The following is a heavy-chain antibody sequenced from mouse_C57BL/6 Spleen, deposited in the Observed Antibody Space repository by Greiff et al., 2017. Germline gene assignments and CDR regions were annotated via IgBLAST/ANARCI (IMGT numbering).Heavy chain of an antibody. V-gene: IGHV3-6*01. CDR1: GYSITSGYY. J-gene: IGHJ2*01. CDR3: ARGIFDY. CDR2: ISYDGSN. Sequence: VQLKESGPGLVKPSPSLSLTCSVTGYSITSGYYWNWIRQFPGNKLEWMGYISYDGSNNYNPSLKNRISITRDTSKNQFFLKLNSVTTEDTATYYCARGIFDYWGQGTTLTVSS.